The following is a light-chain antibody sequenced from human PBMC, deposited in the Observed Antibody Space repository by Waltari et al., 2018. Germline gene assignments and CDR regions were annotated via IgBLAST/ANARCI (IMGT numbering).Light chain of an antibody. CDR2: TAS. Sequence: DIQMTQSPSTLSASVGDRVTITCRASQSINNRLAWYQQKPGKAPKLLIYTASSLESGVPPRFSGRGSGTEFTLTISSLQPDDFAAYYCQQNKTSPWTFGQGTKVEV. V-gene: IGKV1-5*03. CDR1: QSINNR. J-gene: IGKJ1*01. CDR3: QQNKTSPWT.